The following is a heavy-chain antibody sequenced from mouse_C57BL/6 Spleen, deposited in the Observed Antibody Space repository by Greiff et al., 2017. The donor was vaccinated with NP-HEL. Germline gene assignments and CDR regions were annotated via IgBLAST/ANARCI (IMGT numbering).Heavy chain of an antibody. J-gene: IGHJ2*01. CDR1: GYSITSDY. CDR3: ARYITTVVDHYFDY. Sequence: EVQRVESGPGLAKPSQTLSLTCSVTGYSITSDYWNWIRKFPGNKLEYMGYISYSGSTYYNPSLKSRLSITRDTSKNQYYLQLNAVTTEDTATYYCARYITTVVDHYFDYWGQGTTLTVSS. D-gene: IGHD1-1*01. V-gene: IGHV3-8*01. CDR2: ISYSGST.